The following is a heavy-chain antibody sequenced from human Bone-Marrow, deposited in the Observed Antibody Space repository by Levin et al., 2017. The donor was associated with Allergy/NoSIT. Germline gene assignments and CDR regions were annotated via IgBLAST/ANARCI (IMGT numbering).Heavy chain of an antibody. CDR3: AKDSQYCSGGTCYYYYMDD. CDR2: KSYDGSNE. CDR1: GFTFRSYG. D-gene: IGHD2-15*01. V-gene: IGHV3-30*18. Sequence: HSGGSLRLSCVASGFTFRSYGIHWVRQAPGKGLEWVAVKSYDGSNEYYADSVKGRFTISRDNSKNTLYLQMNSLRAEDTAVYYCAKDSQYCSGGTCYYYYMDDWGKGTTVTVSS. J-gene: IGHJ6*03.